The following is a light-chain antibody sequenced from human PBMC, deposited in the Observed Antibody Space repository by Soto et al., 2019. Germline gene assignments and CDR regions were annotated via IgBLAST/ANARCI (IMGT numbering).Light chain of an antibody. J-gene: IGKJ2*01. CDR3: QQYYGTPYT. CDR2: WAS. Sequence: DIVMTQSPDSLAVSLGERATINCKSSQSVLYSPNNKNYLAWYQQKPGQPPKLLIYWASTRESGVPDRFSGSGSRTDFTLTISSLQAEDVAVYYCQQYYGTPYTFGQGTKLEIE. CDR1: QSVLYSPNNKNY. V-gene: IGKV4-1*01.